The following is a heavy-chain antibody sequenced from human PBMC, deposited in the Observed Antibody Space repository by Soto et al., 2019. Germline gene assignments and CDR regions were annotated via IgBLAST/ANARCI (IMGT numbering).Heavy chain of an antibody. CDR1: GYIFTSYS. J-gene: IGHJ6*02. CDR3: ARDVVSTSSTYYGLDV. D-gene: IGHD6-6*01. V-gene: IGHV1-3*01. Sequence: QVQLVQLGAEVKKSGASVKLSCKASGYIFTSYSIHWVRQAPGQRLEWMGWINAGNANTKYSQKFQGRVTITRDTSASTAYMELSSLRSEDTAVYYCARDVVSTSSTYYGLDVWGQGTTVTVSS. CDR2: INAGNANT.